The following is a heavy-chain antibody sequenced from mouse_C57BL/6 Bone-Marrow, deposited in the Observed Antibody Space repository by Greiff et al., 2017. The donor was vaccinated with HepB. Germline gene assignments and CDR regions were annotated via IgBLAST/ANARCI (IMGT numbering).Heavy chain of an antibody. D-gene: IGHD3-2*02. J-gene: IGHJ3*01. CDR3: ARRETAQAWFAY. CDR1: GFSLPSYG. Sequence: VKLMESGPGLVQPSQSLSITCTVSGFSLPSYGVHWVRQSPGKGLEWLGVIWSGGSTDYNAAFISRLSISKDNSKSQVFFKMNSLQADDTAIYYCARRETAQAWFAYWGQGTLVTVSA. CDR2: IWSGGST. V-gene: IGHV2-2*01.